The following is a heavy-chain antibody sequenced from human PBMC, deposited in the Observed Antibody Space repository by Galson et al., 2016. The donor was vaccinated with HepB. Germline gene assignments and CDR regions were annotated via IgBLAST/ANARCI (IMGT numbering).Heavy chain of an antibody. Sequence: SLRLSCAASGFTVSNNYMSWVRQAPGKGLEWVSVIYSGGSTYYADYVKGRLTISRDNSKNTPYLQMNSLRAEDTAVYYCARDPMAARYYYYGMDFWGQGTTVTVSS. D-gene: IGHD5-24*01. CDR2: IYSGGST. CDR3: ARDPMAARYYYYGMDF. V-gene: IGHV3-53*01. J-gene: IGHJ6*02. CDR1: GFTVSNNY.